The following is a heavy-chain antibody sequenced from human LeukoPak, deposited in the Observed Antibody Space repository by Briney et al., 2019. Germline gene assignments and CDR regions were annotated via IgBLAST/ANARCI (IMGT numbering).Heavy chain of an antibody. D-gene: IGHD6-6*01. CDR1: GGSISTYY. J-gene: IGHJ4*02. Sequence: PSETLSLTCTISGGSISTYYWTWIRQPPGKGLEWIGYIYYTGSTNYNPSLKSRVTMFVDMSKNQFSLRLSSVTAADTAVYYCARHRAYSSSSPFDYWGQGTLVTVSS. CDR2: IYYTGST. V-gene: IGHV4-59*08. CDR3: ARHRAYSSSSPFDY.